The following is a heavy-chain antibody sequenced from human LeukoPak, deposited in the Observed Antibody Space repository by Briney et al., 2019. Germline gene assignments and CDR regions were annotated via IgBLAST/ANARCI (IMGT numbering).Heavy chain of an antibody. CDR1: GGSISSSSYY. J-gene: IGHJ5*02. CDR2: IYYSGST. V-gene: IGHV4-39*01. Sequence: SETLSLTCTVSGGSISSSSYYWGWIRQPPGKGLEWIGSIYYSGSTYYNPSLKSRVTISVDTSKNQFSLKLSSVTAADTAVYYCARGGYYDSSGPSGPWGQGTLVTVSS. D-gene: IGHD3-22*01. CDR3: ARGGYYDSSGPSGP.